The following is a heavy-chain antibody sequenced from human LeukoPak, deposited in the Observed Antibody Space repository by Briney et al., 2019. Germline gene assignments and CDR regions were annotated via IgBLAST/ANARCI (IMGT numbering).Heavy chain of an antibody. J-gene: IGHJ3*02. V-gene: IGHV4-30-4*01. D-gene: IGHD3-22*01. CDR2: IYYSGST. Sequence: TSQTLSLTCTVSGGSISSGDYYWSWIRQPPGKGLEWIGYIYYSGSTYYNPSLKSRVTISVDTSKNQFSLKLSSVTAADTAVYYCARDHYEASAFDIWGQGTMVTVSS. CDR3: ARDHYEASAFDI. CDR1: GGSISSGDYY.